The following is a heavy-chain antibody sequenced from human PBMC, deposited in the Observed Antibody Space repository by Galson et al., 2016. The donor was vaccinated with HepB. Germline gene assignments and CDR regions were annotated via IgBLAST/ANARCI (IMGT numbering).Heavy chain of an antibody. J-gene: IGHJ6*02. CDR1: GFTVSSNC. CDR3: ARDPPGVPDFALDV. CDR2: ICDGGSA. D-gene: IGHD3-10*01. Sequence: SLRLSCAASGFTVSSNCMSWDRQAPGKGLEWVSLICDGGSAYYTDSVKARFTISRDNSKNTLYLQMNNLRPEDTAVYFCARDPPGVPDFALDVWGQGTTVTVSS. V-gene: IGHV3-66*01.